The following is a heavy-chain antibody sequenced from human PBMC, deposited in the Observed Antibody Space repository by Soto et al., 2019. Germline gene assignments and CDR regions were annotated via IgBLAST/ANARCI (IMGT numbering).Heavy chain of an antibody. V-gene: IGHV1-8*01. CDR1: GYTFTSYD. J-gene: IGHJ6*03. Sequence: ASVKVSCKASGYTFTSYDINWVRQATGQGLEWMGWMNPNSGNTGYAQKFQGRVTMTRNTSISTAYMELSSLRSEDTAVYYCARGYSGYETSYYYYYMDVWGKGTTVTVSS. D-gene: IGHD5-12*01. CDR2: MNPNSGNT. CDR3: ARGYSGYETSYYYYYMDV.